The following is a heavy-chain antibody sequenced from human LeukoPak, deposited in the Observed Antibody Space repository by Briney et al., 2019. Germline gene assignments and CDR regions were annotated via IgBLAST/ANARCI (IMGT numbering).Heavy chain of an antibody. Sequence: PGGSLRLSCAASGFTVSSNYMSWVRQAPGKGLEWIGYIYYSGSTNYNPSLKSRVTISVDTSKNQFSLKLSSVTAADTAVYYCARHTAAPLFDGFDYWGQGTLVTVSS. J-gene: IGHJ4*02. CDR3: ARHTAAPLFDGFDY. CDR1: GFTVSSNY. D-gene: IGHD1-14*01. V-gene: IGHV4-59*02. CDR2: IYYSGST.